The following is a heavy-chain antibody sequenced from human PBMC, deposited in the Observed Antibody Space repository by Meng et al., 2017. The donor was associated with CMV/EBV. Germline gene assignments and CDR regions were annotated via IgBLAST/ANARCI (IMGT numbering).Heavy chain of an antibody. Sequence: QAHLQASGPGLVKPSETLSLTFTVSGGSISSSSYYWGWIRQPPGKGLEWIGSIYYSGSTYYNPSLKSRVTISVDTSKNQFSLKLSSVTAADTAVYYCARGVVTMIVVYDPWGQGTLVTVSS. D-gene: IGHD3-22*01. CDR2: IYYSGST. V-gene: IGHV4-39*07. CDR3: ARGVVTMIVVYDP. J-gene: IGHJ5*02. CDR1: GGSISSSSYY.